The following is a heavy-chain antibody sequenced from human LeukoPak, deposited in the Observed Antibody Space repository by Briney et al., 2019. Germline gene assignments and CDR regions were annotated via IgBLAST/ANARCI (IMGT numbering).Heavy chain of an antibody. CDR3: ARVLRFLEWPFDY. D-gene: IGHD3-3*01. V-gene: IGHV1-69-2*01. Sequence: ATVKISCEVSGYTFTDYYMHWVQQAPGKGLEWMGLVDPEDGETIYAEKFQGRVTITADTSTDTAYMELSSLRSEDTTVYYCARVLRFLEWPFDYWGQGTLVTVSS. CDR2: VDPEDGET. J-gene: IGHJ4*02. CDR1: GYTFTDYY.